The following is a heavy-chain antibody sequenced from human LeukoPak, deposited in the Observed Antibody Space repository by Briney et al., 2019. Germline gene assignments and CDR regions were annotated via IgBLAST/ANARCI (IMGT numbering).Heavy chain of an antibody. CDR2: IGGRDGST. CDR3: AKGHYYGSGSLDY. D-gene: IGHD3-10*01. J-gene: IGHJ4*02. V-gene: IGHV3-23*01. CDR1: GFTFSSYG. Sequence: GSLSLSCAASGFTFSSYGMSWVRQAPGKGLEWVSAIGGRDGSTYYADSVKGRFTISRDNSKNTLYVQMNSLRAEDTAVYYCAKGHYYGSGSLDYWGQGTLVTVSS.